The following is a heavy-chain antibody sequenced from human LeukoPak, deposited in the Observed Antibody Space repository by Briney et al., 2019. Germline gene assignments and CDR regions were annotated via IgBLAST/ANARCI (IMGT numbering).Heavy chain of an antibody. J-gene: IGHJ6*03. Sequence: SVKVSCKASGGTFSSYAISWVRQALGQGLEWMGGIIPIFGTANYAQKFQGRVTITTDESTSTAYMELSSLRSEDTAVYYCASGNDFWSGYYTGMVYYYYMDVWGKGTTVTVSS. CDR2: IIPIFGTA. CDR3: ASGNDFWSGYYTGMVYYYYMDV. CDR1: GGTFSSYA. D-gene: IGHD3-3*01. V-gene: IGHV1-69*05.